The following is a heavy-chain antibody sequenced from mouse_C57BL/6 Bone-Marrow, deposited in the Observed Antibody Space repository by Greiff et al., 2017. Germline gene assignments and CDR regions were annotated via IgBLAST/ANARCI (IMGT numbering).Heavy chain of an antibody. V-gene: IGHV1-81*01. D-gene: IGHD2-4*01. CDR3: ARRGFYYDYAYYFDY. CDR1: GYTFTSYG. Sequence: QVHVKQSGAELARPGASVKLSCKASGYTFTSYGISWVKQRTGQGLEWIGEIYPRSGNTYYNEKFKGKATLTADKSSSTAYMELRSLTSEDSAVYFCARRGFYYDYAYYFDYWGQGTTLTVSS. J-gene: IGHJ2*01. CDR2: IYPRSGNT.